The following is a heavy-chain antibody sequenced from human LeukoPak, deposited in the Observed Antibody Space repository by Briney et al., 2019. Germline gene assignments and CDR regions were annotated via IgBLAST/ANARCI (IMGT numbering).Heavy chain of an antibody. CDR2: IYYSGST. Sequence: PSETLSLTCTVSGGSISSYYWSWIRQPPGKGQEWIGYIYYSGSTNYNPSLKSRVTISVDTSKNQFSLKLSSVTAADTAVYYCATCYDPYYYYGMDVWGQGTTVTVSS. CDR1: GGSISSYY. J-gene: IGHJ6*02. CDR3: ATCYDPYYYYGMDV. D-gene: IGHD5-12*01. V-gene: IGHV4-59*08.